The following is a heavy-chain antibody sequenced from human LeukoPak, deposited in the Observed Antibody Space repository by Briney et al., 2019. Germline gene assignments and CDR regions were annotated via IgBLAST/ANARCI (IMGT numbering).Heavy chain of an antibody. V-gene: IGHV3-48*03. J-gene: IGHJ1*01. CDR1: GFTFSNYE. Sequence: GGSLRLSCVASGFTFSNYEMNWVRQPPGKGLEWVSYISSSGSTIYYADSVKGRFTISRDNAKNSLFLQMNSLRAEDTAVYYCAMRYNWNFSHDWGQGTLVTVSS. CDR3: AMRYNWNFSHD. D-gene: IGHD1-7*01. CDR2: ISSSGSTI.